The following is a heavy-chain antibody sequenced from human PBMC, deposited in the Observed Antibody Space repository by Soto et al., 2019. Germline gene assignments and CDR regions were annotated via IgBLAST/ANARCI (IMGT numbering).Heavy chain of an antibody. CDR2: ITGSSGDT. D-gene: IGHD6-6*01. CDR1: GFSFSTYV. Sequence: GSLRLSCAAYGFSFSTYVMSWVRQAPGKGLERVSAITGSSGDTYYADSVKGRFTISRDNSKNTLYLQMNSLRAEDSAVYYCAKGSASARPYYFDYWGQGTLVTVSS. V-gene: IGHV3-23*01. J-gene: IGHJ4*02. CDR3: AKGSASARPYYFDY.